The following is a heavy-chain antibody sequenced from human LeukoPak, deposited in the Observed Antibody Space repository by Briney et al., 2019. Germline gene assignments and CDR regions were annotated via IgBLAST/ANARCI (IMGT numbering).Heavy chain of an antibody. V-gene: IGHV3-30*02. CDR1: GFTFSSYD. D-gene: IGHD2-2*01. CDR2: IRYDGSNK. J-gene: IGHJ4*02. Sequence: GGSLRLSCAASGFTFSSYDMHWVRQAPGKGLEWVAFIRYDGSNKYYADSVKGRFTISRDNSKNTLYLQMNSLRAEDTAVYYCAKDLIPISFGPIVPAAMSGIFDYWGQGTLVTVSS. CDR3: AKDLIPISFGPIVPAAMSGIFDY.